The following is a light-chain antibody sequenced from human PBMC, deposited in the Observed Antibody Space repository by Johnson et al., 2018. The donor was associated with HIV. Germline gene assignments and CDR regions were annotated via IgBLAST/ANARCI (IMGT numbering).Light chain of an antibody. J-gene: IGLJ1*01. Sequence: QSVLTQPPSVSAAPGQKVTISCSGSSSNIGNKYVSWYQQLPGTAPKLLIYENTKRPSGIPDRFSGSKSGTSATLGITGLQTGDEADYYCGTWDISLRSYVCGTATKVTVL. V-gene: IGLV1-51*02. CDR2: ENT. CDR3: GTWDISLRSYV. CDR1: SSNIGNKY.